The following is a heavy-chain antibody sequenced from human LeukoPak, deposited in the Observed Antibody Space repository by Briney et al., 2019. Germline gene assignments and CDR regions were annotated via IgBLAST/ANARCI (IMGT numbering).Heavy chain of an antibody. D-gene: IGHD3-22*01. CDR3: ARDLYYYDSSGYYQDY. J-gene: IGHJ4*02. CDR2: INPNSGGT. V-gene: IGHV1-2*02. CDR1: GYTFTGYY. Sequence: ASVKVSCKASGYTFTGYYMHWVRLAPGQGLEWTGWINPNSGGTNYAQKFQGRVTMTRDTSISTAYMELSRLRSDDTAVYYCARDLYYYDSSGYYQDYWGQGTLVTVSS.